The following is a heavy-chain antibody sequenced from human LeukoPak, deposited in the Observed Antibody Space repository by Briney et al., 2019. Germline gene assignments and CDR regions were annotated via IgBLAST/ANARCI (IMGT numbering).Heavy chain of an antibody. CDR2: IDTSGSITTSGSTNYNSGST. CDR3: ARVSSSWYQDWYFDL. CDR1: GGSIRSYY. V-gene: IGHV4-4*07. Sequence: SETLSLTCTVSGGSIRSYYWSWIRQPAGKGLEWIGRIDTSGSITTSGSTNYNSGSTNCNPFLKSRVTMSGDTSKNQFSLKLTSVTAADTAVYYCARVSSSWYQDWYFDLWGRGTLVTVSS. D-gene: IGHD6-13*01. J-gene: IGHJ2*01.